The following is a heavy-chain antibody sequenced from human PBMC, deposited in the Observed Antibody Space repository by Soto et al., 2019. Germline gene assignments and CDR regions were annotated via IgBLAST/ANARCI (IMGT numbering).Heavy chain of an antibody. CDR1: GFSFSRYG. CDR2: ISKDGGDK. CDR3: AKDGYKYKYYSDY. V-gene: IGHV3-30*18. Sequence: GGSLRLSCAASGFSFSRYGIHWVRQAPGKGLEWVAVISKDGGDKEYAESVKGRCTISRENSKSTVYLQMNSLRVEGTAVYYCAKDGYKYKYYSDYWGQGTLVTVS. J-gene: IGHJ4*02. D-gene: IGHD5-18*01.